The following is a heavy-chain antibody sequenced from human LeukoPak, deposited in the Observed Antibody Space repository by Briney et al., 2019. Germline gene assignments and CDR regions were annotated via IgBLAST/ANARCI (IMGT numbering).Heavy chain of an antibody. CDR2: IRYDGSNK. Sequence: GGSLRLSCAASGFTFSSYGMHWVRQAPGKGLEGVAFIRYDGSNKYYADSVKGRFTISRDNSKNTLYLQMNSLRAEDTAVYYCATLVPAASDAFDIWGQGTMVTVSS. CDR3: ATLVPAASDAFDI. D-gene: IGHD2-2*01. J-gene: IGHJ3*02. CDR1: GFTFSSYG. V-gene: IGHV3-30*02.